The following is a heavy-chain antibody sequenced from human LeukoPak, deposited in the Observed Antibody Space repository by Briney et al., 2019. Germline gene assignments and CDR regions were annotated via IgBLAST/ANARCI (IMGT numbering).Heavy chain of an antibody. CDR3: ARDRGGYECDY. CDR1: GGSVSSGSYY. Sequence: PSETLSLTCTVSGGSVSSGSYYWSWIRQPPGKGLEWIGYIYYSGSTNYNPSLKSRVTISVDTSKNQFSLELSSVTAADTAVYYCARDRGGYECDYWGQGTLVTVSS. D-gene: IGHD5-12*01. J-gene: IGHJ4*02. V-gene: IGHV4-61*01. CDR2: IYYSGST.